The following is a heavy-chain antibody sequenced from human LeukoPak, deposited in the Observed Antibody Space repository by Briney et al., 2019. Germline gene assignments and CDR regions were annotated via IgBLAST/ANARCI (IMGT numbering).Heavy chain of an antibody. D-gene: IGHD5-24*01. Sequence: QSGRSLRLSCAASGFTFSSYAMHWVRQAPGKRLEWVAVISYDGSNKYYADSVKGRFTISRDNSKNTLYLQMNSLRAEDTAVYYCAREGDGYNGYAFDIWGQGTMVTVSS. V-gene: IGHV3-30*04. J-gene: IGHJ3*02. CDR2: ISYDGSNK. CDR1: GFTFSSYA. CDR3: AREGDGYNGYAFDI.